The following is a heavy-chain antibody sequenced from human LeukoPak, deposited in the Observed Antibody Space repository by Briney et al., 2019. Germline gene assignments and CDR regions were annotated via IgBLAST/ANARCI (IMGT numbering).Heavy chain of an antibody. D-gene: IGHD2-15*01. CDR2: INHGGST. Sequence: PSETLSLTCAVYGGSFSGYYWSWIRQPPGKGLEWIGEINHGGSTNYNPSLKSRVTISVDTSKNQFSLKLNSVTAADTAVYYCARGGAARYCSGGSCDRVDEYYFDYWGQGTLVTVSS. CDR1: GGSFSGYY. J-gene: IGHJ4*02. CDR3: ARGGAARYCSGGSCDRVDEYYFDY. V-gene: IGHV4-34*01.